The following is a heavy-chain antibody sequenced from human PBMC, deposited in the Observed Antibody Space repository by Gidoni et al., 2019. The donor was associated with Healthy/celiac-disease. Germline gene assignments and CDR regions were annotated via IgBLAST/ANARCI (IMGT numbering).Heavy chain of an antibody. J-gene: IGHJ4*02. CDR1: GFTFSSYA. CDR2: ISYDGSNK. V-gene: IGHV3-30*04. D-gene: IGHD2-15*01. Sequence: QVQLVESGGGVVQPGRSLRLSCAASGFTFSSYAMHWVRQAPGKGLEWVAVISYDGSNKYYADSVKGRFTISRDNSKNTLYLQMNSLRAEDTAVYYCARVRGIVVPKGEDYWGQGTLVTVSS. CDR3: ARVRGIVVPKGEDY.